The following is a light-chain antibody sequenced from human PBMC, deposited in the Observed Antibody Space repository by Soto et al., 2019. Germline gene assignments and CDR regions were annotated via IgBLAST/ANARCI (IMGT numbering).Light chain of an antibody. J-gene: IGKJ4*01. V-gene: IGKV4-1*01. CDR2: WAS. Sequence: DIVMTQSPDALAVSLGERATINCKSSQSVLYSSNNKNYLAWYQQKPGQPPKLLIYWASTRESGVPDRFSGSASGTEFTLTISSLQAEDVAVYYCQQYYSTPPLTFGGGTKVEIK. CDR1: QSVLYSSNNKNY. CDR3: QQYYSTPPLT.